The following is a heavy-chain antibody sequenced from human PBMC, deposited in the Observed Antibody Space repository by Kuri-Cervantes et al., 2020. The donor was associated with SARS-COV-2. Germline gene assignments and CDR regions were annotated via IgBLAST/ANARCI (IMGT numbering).Heavy chain of an antibody. J-gene: IGHJ4*02. CDR3: ASGGDCSSTSCYRAEVN. V-gene: IGHV3-20*04. Sequence: GGSLRLSCAASGFTFDDYGMSWVRQAPGKGLEWVSGINWNGGSTGYADSVKGRFTISRDNAKNSLYLQMNSLRAEDTAVYYCASGGDCSSTSCYRAEVNWGQGTLVTVSS. CDR1: GFTFDDYG. D-gene: IGHD2-2*02. CDR2: INWNGGST.